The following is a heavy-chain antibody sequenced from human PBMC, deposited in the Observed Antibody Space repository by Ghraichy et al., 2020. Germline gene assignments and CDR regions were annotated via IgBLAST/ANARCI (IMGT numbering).Heavy chain of an antibody. J-gene: IGHJ6*03. CDR2: MYHGGNT. Sequence: SQTLSLTCSVSGDFIANNRHFWGWIRQAPGKGLEWIATMYHGGNTYYSPSLKSRVTMSVDMSTNQFSLKLSSVTASDTAVYYCARRTGDYNDYRYYYYMDVWGKGTTVIV. CDR3: ARRTGDYNDYRYYYYMDV. CDR1: GDFIANNRHF. V-gene: IGHV4-39*01. D-gene: IGHD4-11*01.